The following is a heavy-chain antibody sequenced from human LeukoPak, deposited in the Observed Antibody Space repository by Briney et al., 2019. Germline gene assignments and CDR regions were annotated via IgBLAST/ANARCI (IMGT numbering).Heavy chain of an antibody. Sequence: ASVKVSGKASGYTFTSYYMHWVRQAPGQGLEWMGIINPSGGSTSYAQKFQGRVTMTRDMSTSTVYMELSSLRSEDTAVYYCARSGGSGYYGYWGQGTLVTVSS. D-gene: IGHD3-22*01. CDR1: GYTFTSYY. CDR3: ARSGGSGYYGY. J-gene: IGHJ4*02. CDR2: INPSGGST. V-gene: IGHV1-46*01.